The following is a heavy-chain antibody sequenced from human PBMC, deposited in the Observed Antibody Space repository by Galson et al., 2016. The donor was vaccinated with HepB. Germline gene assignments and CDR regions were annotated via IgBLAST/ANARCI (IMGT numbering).Heavy chain of an antibody. CDR1: GYSFNSNG. CDR2: ITPYNGNT. Sequence: SVKVSCKTSGYSFNSNGISWVRQAPGHGLEWMGWITPYNGNTNYAQKFQGRVTMTTDTSTTTAYMELRSLRSDDTAVYYCARDRGGYCSGVTCRSIDYWGQGTLVTVSS. D-gene: IGHD2-15*01. CDR3: ARDRGGYCSGVTCRSIDY. J-gene: IGHJ4*02. V-gene: IGHV1-18*01.